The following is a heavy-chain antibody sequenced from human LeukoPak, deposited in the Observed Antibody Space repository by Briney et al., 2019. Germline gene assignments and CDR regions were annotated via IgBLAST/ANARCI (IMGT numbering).Heavy chain of an antibody. V-gene: IGHV1-2*02. J-gene: IGHJ4*02. Sequence: ASVKVSCKASGYTFTGYYMHWVRQAPGQGLEWMGWINPNSGGTNYAQNFQGRVTLTRDTSVTTAFLELSGLRFDDTAIYYCARASLVYFGGMFPTHRPYDFWGQGTQVTVSP. CDR3: ARASLVYFGGMFPTHRPYDF. D-gene: IGHD3-10*01. CDR1: GYTFTGYY. CDR2: INPNSGGT.